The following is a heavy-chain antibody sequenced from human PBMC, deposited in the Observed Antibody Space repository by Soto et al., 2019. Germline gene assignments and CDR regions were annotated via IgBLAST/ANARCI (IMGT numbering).Heavy chain of an antibody. CDR2: ISTYNGNT. CDR3: ARRDIKYYFDGGIYAQTPFLDN. J-gene: IGHJ4*02. D-gene: IGHD3-22*01. V-gene: IGHV1-18*04. Sequence: APVKVSCKASGYTFTSHVINWVRQAPGQGLAWMGWISTYNGNTHYAQNLQGRVSMTTDTSTTTAYMELRILRSDDTAVYFCARRDIKYYFDGGIYAQTPFLDNWGQGILVTVSS. CDR1: GYTFTSHV.